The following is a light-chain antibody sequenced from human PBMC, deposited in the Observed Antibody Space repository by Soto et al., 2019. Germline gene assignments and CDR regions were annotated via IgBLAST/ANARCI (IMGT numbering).Light chain of an antibody. V-gene: IGLV1-44*01. CDR1: SSNIGSNT. CDR3: AAWDDSLNASYV. CDR2: SNN. Sequence: QSVLTQPPSASGTPGQRVTISCSGSSSNIGSNTANWYQQLPGTAPKLLIYSNNQRPSGVPDRFSGSKSGTSASLAISGLQSEDEADYYCAAWDDSLNASYVFGTGPKVTVL. J-gene: IGLJ1*01.